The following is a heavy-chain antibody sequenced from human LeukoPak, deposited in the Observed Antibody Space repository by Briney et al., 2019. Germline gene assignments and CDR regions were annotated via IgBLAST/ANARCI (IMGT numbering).Heavy chain of an antibody. CDR1: GFTFSSYA. Sequence: PGGSLRLSCAASGFTFSSYAMSWVRQAPGKGLEWVSTISGSGSTTYSADSVKGRITIARDNSKNTLHLQMNNLRAEDTAVYYCARKAGDYDSSGYLPFSDWGQGTLVTVSS. CDR2: ISGSGSTT. D-gene: IGHD3-22*01. V-gene: IGHV3-23*01. J-gene: IGHJ4*02. CDR3: ARKAGDYDSSGYLPFSD.